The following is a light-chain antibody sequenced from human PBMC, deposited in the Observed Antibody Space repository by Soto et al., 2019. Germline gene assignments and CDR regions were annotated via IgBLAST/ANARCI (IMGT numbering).Light chain of an antibody. CDR3: QQADTFPFT. Sequence: IQMTQSPSSVSASVGDRVTITCRASQDISSLLAWYQHKPGKAPKLLSYAATTLQSGVPSRFSGSESRTEFTLTISSLQPDDFPTYYCQQADTFPFTFDPGTKVDMK. CDR2: AAT. CDR1: QDISSL. V-gene: IGKV1-12*01. J-gene: IGKJ3*01.